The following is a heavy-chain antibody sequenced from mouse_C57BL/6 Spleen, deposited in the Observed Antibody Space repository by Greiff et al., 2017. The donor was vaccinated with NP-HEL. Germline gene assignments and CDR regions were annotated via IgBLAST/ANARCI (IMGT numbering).Heavy chain of an antibody. J-gene: IGHJ2*01. CDR3: ARTQDVYYGSSYFDY. D-gene: IGHD1-1*01. CDR1: GYSITSGYY. CDR2: ISYDGSN. V-gene: IGHV3-6*01. Sequence: EVKLQESGPGLVKPSQSLSLTCSVTGYSITSGYYWNWIRQFPGNKLEWMGYISYDGSNNYNPTLKNRISITRDTSKNQFFLKLNSVTTEDTATYYGARTQDVYYGSSYFDYWGQGTTLTVSS.